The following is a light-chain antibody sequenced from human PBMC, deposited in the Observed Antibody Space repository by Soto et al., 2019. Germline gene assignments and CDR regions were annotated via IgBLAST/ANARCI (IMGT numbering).Light chain of an antibody. V-gene: IGKV3-20*01. CDR2: DAS. J-gene: IGKJ4*01. CDR1: QTVRNNY. Sequence: EFVLTQSPGTLSLSPGERATLSCRASQTVRNNYLAWYQQKPGQAPRLLIYDASSRATGIPDRFSGGGSGTDSTLTISSLQSEDFAVYYCQQYNSWPLDFGAGTTVHIK. CDR3: QQYNSWPLD.